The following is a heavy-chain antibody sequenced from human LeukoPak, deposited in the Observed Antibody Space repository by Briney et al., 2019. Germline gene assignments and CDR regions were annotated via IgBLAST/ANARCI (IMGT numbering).Heavy chain of an antibody. V-gene: IGHV4-31*03. J-gene: IGHJ2*01. CDR1: GGSISSGGYS. CDR3: ARDRSTVTTDNWYFDL. CDR2: IYYSGST. Sequence: SQTLSLTCTVSGGSISSGGYSWSWIRQHPGKGLEWIVYIYYSGSTYYNPSLKSRVTISVYTSKNEFSLKLSSVTAADTAVYYCARDRSTVTTDNWYFDLWGRGTLVTVSS. D-gene: IGHD4-17*01.